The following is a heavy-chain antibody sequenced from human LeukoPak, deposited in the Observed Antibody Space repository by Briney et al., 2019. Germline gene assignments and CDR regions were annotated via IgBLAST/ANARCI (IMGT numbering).Heavy chain of an antibody. D-gene: IGHD1-26*01. CDR1: GFTFSDYW. V-gene: IGHV3-74*01. CDR2: INGDGSST. Sequence: GGSLRLSCAASGFTFSDYWMHWVRQDPGKGLMWVSRINGDGSSTAYADFVKGRFTISRDNAKNSLYPQMNSLRAEDTAIYYCARDPYNGNYGDSYYYYMDVWGKGTTVTISS. CDR3: ARDPYNGNYGDSYYYYMDV. J-gene: IGHJ6*03.